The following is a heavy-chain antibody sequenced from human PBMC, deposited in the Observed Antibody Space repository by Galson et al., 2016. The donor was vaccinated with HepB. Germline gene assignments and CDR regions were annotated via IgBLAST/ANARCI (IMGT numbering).Heavy chain of an antibody. Sequence: SLRLSCATSGFTFITSAMHWVRQAPGKGLEWVALISDHGTEKYYGDSVKGRFTISRDNSNKTLFLQMNSLKPEDTAVYYCAKDGLGSSIDPWGQGTLVIVSS. CDR2: ISDHGTEK. J-gene: IGHJ5*02. D-gene: IGHD2-15*01. V-gene: IGHV3-30-3*01. CDR1: GFTFITSA. CDR3: AKDGLGSSIDP.